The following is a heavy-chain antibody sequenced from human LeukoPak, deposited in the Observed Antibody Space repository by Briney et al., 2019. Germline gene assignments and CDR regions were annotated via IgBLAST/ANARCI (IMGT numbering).Heavy chain of an antibody. CDR3: ARDLRPNYDFWSGYYTGFDY. CDR2: ISSSSSYI. V-gene: IGHV3-21*01. Sequence: GGSLRLSCAASGFTVSSNYMSWVRQAPGKGLEWVSSISSSSSYIYYADSVKGRFTISRDNAKNSLYLQMNSLRAEDTTVYYCARDLRPNYDFWSGYYTGFDYWGQGTLVTVSS. CDR1: GFTVSSNY. D-gene: IGHD3-3*01. J-gene: IGHJ4*02.